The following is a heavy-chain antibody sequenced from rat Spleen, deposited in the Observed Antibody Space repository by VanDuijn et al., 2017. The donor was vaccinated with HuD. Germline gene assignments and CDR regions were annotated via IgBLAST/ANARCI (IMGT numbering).Heavy chain of an antibody. CDR3: RTKDFGYTYGY. CDR2: ISYDGGST. J-gene: IGHJ2*01. Sequence: EVQLVESGGGLVQPGRSLKLSCAASGFTFSDYYMAWVRQAPTKGLEWVASISYDGGSTYYRDSVKGRFTISRDNAKSSLYLQMDSLRSEDTATDYCRTKDFGYTYGYWGQGVMVTVSS. D-gene: IGHD1-4*01. CDR1: GFTFSDYY. V-gene: IGHV5-20*01.